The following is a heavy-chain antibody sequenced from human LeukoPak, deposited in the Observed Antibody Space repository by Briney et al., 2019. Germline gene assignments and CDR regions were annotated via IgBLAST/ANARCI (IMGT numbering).Heavy chain of an antibody. J-gene: IGHJ4*02. CDR3: ARDRRLRYLNY. CDR2: IKQDGSEK. V-gene: IGHV3-7*01. CDR1: GFTFSSYW. D-gene: IGHD5-12*01. Sequence: GGSLRLSCAASGFTFSSYWMSWVRQAPGKGPEWVANIKQDGSEKYYVDSVKGRFTISRDNAKNSLYLQMNRLRAEDTAVYYCARDRRLRYLNYWGQGTLVTVHS.